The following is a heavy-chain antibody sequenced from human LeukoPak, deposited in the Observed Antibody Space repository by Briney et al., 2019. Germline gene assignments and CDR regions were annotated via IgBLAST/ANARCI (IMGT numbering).Heavy chain of an antibody. CDR2: TRDKAKSYTT. D-gene: IGHD2-21*01. Sequence: GGSLRLSCAASGFTFSDHYMNWVRQAPGKGLEWVGRTRDKAKSYTTEYAASVKGRFTVTRHDSKNSLSLQMNNVKTEDTAVYYCARDTHVAMDVWGKGTTVTVSS. J-gene: IGHJ6*04. CDR1: GFTFSDHY. V-gene: IGHV3-72*01. CDR3: ARDTHVAMDV.